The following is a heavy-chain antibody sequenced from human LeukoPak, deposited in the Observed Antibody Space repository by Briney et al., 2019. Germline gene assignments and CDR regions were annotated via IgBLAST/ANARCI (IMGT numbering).Heavy chain of an antibody. D-gene: IGHD2-15*01. Sequence: GGSLRLSCAASGFTFSAYNMNWVRQAPGKGLEWFSYTSSSRGTIYYADSVKGRFTISRDNAKNSLYLQMNSLRDEDTAVYYCARDMTFCSGGSCYSLGFDIWGQGTMVTVSS. CDR2: TSSSRGTI. CDR3: ARDMTFCSGGSCYSLGFDI. CDR1: GFTFSAYN. V-gene: IGHV3-48*02. J-gene: IGHJ3*02.